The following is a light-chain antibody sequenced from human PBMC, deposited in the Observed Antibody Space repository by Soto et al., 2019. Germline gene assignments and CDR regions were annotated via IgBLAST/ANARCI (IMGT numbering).Light chain of an antibody. V-gene: IGKV3-20*01. Sequence: EIVLTQSPGSLSLSPGERATLSCRASQSVSSSYLAWYQQKPGQAPRLLIYGASSRATGIPDRFSGSGSGTDFTLTISRLEPEDFAVYYCLQYDTSPFTFGPGTKVDIK. J-gene: IGKJ3*01. CDR2: GAS. CDR3: LQYDTSPFT. CDR1: QSVSSSY.